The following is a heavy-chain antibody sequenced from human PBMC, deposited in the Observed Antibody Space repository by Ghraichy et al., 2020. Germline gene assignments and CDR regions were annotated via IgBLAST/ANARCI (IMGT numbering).Heavy chain of an antibody. D-gene: IGHD3-3*01. Sequence: GGSLRLSCAASGFTVTNAWMSWVRQAPGKGLEWVGRIKSKTDGGTTDYAAPVKGRFTILRDDSKNTLYLQMNSLKTEDTAVYYCTTVLRFLEGGMDVWGQGTTVTVSS. V-gene: IGHV3-15*01. CDR3: TTVLRFLEGGMDV. CDR1: GFTVTNAW. J-gene: IGHJ6*02. CDR2: IKSKTDGGTT.